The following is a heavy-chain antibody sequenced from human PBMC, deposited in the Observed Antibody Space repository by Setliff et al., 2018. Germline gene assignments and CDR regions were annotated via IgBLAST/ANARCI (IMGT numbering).Heavy chain of an antibody. D-gene: IGHD3-3*01. V-gene: IGHV3-23*01. CDR3: ARADEHYDFWSGYRYCFDY. CDR1: GLTFNNYA. CDR2: ISDSGGFT. Sequence: GGSLRLSCAVSGLTFNNYAMSWVRQAPGKGLEWVSDISDSGGFTAYSDSVKGRFIISRDNYKSTLYLQMNSLRVEDTAVYYCARADEHYDFWSGYRYCFDYWGQGTLVTVSS. J-gene: IGHJ4*02.